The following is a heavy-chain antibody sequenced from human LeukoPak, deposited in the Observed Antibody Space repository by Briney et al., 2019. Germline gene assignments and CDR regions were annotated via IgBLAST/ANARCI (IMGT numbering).Heavy chain of an antibody. V-gene: IGHV3-74*01. CDR2: INPDGRRP. CDR3: AREEEVVPKDMGVYYYYYIDV. CDR1: GFTLSNYW. J-gene: IGHJ6*03. D-gene: IGHD2-15*01. Sequence: PGGALRLSCSPSGFTLSNYWMHWVRPPPRRGGVWVSRINPDGRRPDYADAVKGRCTLSRDNAKDTLCLQMNSRRGEGTGGDYCAREEEVVPKDMGVYYYYYIDVWGQGTMVAVSS.